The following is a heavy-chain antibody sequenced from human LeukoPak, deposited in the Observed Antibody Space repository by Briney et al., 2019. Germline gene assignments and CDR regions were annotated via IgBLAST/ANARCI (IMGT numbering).Heavy chain of an antibody. Sequence: PSETLSLTCTVSGGSISSYYWSWIRQPAGKGLEWIGRIYTSGSTNYNPSLKSRVTMSVDTSKNQFSLKLSSVTAADTAVYYCARVEITFGGVIAGGYFQHWGQGTLATVSS. V-gene: IGHV4-4*07. J-gene: IGHJ1*01. CDR2: IYTSGST. D-gene: IGHD3-16*02. CDR1: GGSISSYY. CDR3: ARVEITFGGVIAGGYFQH.